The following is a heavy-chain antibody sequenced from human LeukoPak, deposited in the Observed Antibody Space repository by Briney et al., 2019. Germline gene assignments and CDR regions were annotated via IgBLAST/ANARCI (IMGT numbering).Heavy chain of an antibody. J-gene: IGHJ4*02. CDR2: ISGSGGST. Sequence: GGSLRLSCAASGFAFSSFAMSWVRQAPGKGLDWVSSISGSGGSTYYADSVKGRFTISRDGSKNTLYLQMNSLRAEDTAVYYCAKGVGTNKGGYYFDYWGQGTPVTVSS. CDR3: AKGVGTNKGGYYFDY. V-gene: IGHV3-23*01. CDR1: GFAFSSFA. D-gene: IGHD1-26*01.